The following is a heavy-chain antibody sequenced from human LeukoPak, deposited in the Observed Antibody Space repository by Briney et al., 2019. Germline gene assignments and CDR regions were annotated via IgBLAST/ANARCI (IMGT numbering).Heavy chain of an antibody. CDR2: IYYSGST. Sequence: PSETLSLTCTVSGGSLSSYYWSWLRQPPGKGLEWIGYIYYSGSTNYNPSLKSRVTISVDTSKNQFSLKLSSVTAADTAVYYCARGPSIQLWSDPYYYYGMDVWGQGTTVTVSS. V-gene: IGHV4-59*12. J-gene: IGHJ6*02. D-gene: IGHD5-18*01. CDR3: ARGPSIQLWSDPYYYYGMDV. CDR1: GGSLSSYY.